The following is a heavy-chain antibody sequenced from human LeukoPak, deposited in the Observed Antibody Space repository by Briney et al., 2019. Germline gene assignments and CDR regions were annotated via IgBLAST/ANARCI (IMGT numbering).Heavy chain of an antibody. D-gene: IGHD1-26*01. CDR2: INPSGGRT. CDR3: SKEGGIVEPGRTGDY. Sequence: GGSLRLSCAASEFTVSSNYMNGVRQAPGKGLKWVSAINPSGGRTYYADSVKGRFTISRDNSRNTLYLQMNALRAEDTAIYYCSKEGGIVEPGRTGDYWGQGTLVTVSS. J-gene: IGHJ4*02. CDR1: EFTVSSNY. V-gene: IGHV3-23*01.